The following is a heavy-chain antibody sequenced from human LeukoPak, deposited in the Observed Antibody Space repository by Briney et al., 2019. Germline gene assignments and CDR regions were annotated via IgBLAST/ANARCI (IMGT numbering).Heavy chain of an antibody. CDR3: AAEEGSDYDPRFDP. CDR1: GDSVSSNSAA. CDR2: TYYRSKWYN. D-gene: IGHD3-3*01. Sequence: SQTLSLTCAISGDSVSSNSAAWNWIRQSPSRGLEWLGSTYYRSKWYNDYAVAVKSRITINPDTSKNQFSLQLNSVTPEDTAVYYCAAEEGSDYDPRFDPWGQGTLVTVSS. V-gene: IGHV6-1*01. J-gene: IGHJ5*02.